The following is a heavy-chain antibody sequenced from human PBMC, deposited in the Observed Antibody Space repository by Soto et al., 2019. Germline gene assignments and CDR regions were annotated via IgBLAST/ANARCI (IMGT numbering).Heavy chain of an antibody. Sequence: GGSLRLSCAASGFTVSSYVMHWVRQAPGKGLEWVAVISYDANNKYYADSVRGRFTISRDNSKNTLYLQMNSLRAEDTAVYYCADQDYGSGRYFDYWGQGTLVTVSS. CDR2: ISYDANNK. D-gene: IGHD3-10*01. CDR3: ADQDYGSGRYFDY. J-gene: IGHJ4*02. V-gene: IGHV3-30-3*01. CDR1: GFTVSSYV.